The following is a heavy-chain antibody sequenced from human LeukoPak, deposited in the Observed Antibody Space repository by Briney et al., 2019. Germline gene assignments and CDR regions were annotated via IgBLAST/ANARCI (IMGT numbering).Heavy chain of an antibody. J-gene: IGHJ5*02. CDR2: INPSGGST. V-gene: IGHV1-46*01. CDR1: GYTFTSYY. CDR3: AREVADIVVVPAAMRGFYWFDP. D-gene: IGHD2-2*01. Sequence: ASVKVSCKASGYTFTSYYMHWVRQAPGQGLEWMGIINPSGGSTSYAQKFQGRVTITRDTSASTAYMELSSLRSEDTAVYYCAREVADIVVVPAAMRGFYWFDPWGQGTLVTVSS.